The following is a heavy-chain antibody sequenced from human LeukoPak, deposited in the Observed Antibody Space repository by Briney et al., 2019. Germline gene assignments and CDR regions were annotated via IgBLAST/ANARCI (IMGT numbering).Heavy chain of an antibody. CDR3: ARTTMVRGVTSYYMDD. V-gene: IGHV1-69*05. D-gene: IGHD3-10*01. J-gene: IGHJ6*03. Sequence: AAVTVSSKASGGTFSIYAISWVRQAPGQGRERMGGIIPIFGTANYAQKFQGRVTITTDESTSTAYMQLSSLRSEDTAVYYCARTTMVRGVTSYYMDDWGKGTTVTVSS. CDR1: GGTFSIYA. CDR2: IIPIFGTA.